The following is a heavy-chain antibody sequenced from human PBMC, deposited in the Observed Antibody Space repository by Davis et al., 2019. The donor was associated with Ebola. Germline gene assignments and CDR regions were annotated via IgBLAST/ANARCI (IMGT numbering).Heavy chain of an antibody. CDR1: GYTFLNYY. D-gene: IGHD2-2*03. V-gene: IGHV1-46*01. CDR2: INPSGGRT. J-gene: IGHJ5*02. CDR3: ARDGGGLDIVVVPGAFAGFDP. Sequence: ASVKVSCKASGYTFLNYYMHWVRQAPGQGLEWMGIINPSGGRTSYAQKFQGRVTMTRDTSTSTVYMELSSLRSEDTAVYYCARDGGGLDIVVVPGAFAGFDPWGQGTLVTVSS.